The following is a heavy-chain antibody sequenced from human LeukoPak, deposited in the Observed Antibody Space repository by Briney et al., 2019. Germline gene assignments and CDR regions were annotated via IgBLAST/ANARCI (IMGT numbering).Heavy chain of an antibody. CDR3: ARGLHYNILTGGMNV. V-gene: IGHV4-34*01. J-gene: IGHJ6*02. D-gene: IGHD3-9*01. CDR1: GGSFSGYY. Sequence: PSETLSLACAVFGGSFSGYYWSWIRQSPEKGLEWIGEMSHTGATNYNPSLKSRVTVSVDTSKKQFSLNLRSVTAADTAVYYCARGLHYNILTGGMNVWGQGTTVIVSS. CDR2: MSHTGAT.